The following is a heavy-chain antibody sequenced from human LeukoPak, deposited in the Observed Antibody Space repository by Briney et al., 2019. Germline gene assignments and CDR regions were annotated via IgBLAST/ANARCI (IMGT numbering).Heavy chain of an antibody. V-gene: IGHV1-69*13. Sequence: SVKVSCKASGGTFSSYAISWGRQAPGQGLEWMGGIIPIFGTANYAQKFQGRVTITADESTSTAYMELSSLRSEDTAVYYCARVISREPYTIFGVVKYGYFDYWGQGTLVTASS. J-gene: IGHJ4*02. CDR1: GGTFSSYA. D-gene: IGHD3-3*01. CDR3: ARVISREPYTIFGVVKYGYFDY. CDR2: IIPIFGTA.